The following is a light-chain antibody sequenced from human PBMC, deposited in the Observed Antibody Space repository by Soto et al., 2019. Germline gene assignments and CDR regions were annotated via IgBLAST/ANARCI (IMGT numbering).Light chain of an antibody. CDR3: QQSYSTLGT. CDR1: QSISSY. V-gene: IGKV1-39*01. J-gene: IGKJ1*01. CDR2: AAS. Sequence: IQMTHSPASLSASVVYRVTITCLASQSISSYLNWYQQKPGKAPKLLIYAASSLQSGVPSRFSGSGSGTDFTLTISSLQPEDFATYYCQQSYSTLGTFGQGTKVDIK.